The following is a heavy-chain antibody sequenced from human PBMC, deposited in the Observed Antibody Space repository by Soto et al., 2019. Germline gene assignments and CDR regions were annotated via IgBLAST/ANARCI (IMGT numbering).Heavy chain of an antibody. D-gene: IGHD4-17*01. CDR2: ISWNSGSL. CDR3: AKGSLTVAYDY. V-gene: IGHV3-9*01. Sequence: GGSLRLSCAASGFTFDDYAMHWVRQAPGKGLEWVSGISWNSGSLGYADSVKGRFTISRDNAKNSLYLQMNSLRAEDTALYYCAKGSLTVAYDYWGQGTLVTVS. J-gene: IGHJ4*02. CDR1: GFTFDDYA.